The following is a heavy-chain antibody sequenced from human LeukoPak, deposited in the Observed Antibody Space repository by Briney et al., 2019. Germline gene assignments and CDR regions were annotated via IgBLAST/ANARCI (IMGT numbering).Heavy chain of an antibody. J-gene: IGHJ4*02. CDR3: ARGAVGGGYFDY. Sequence: SETLSLTCTVSGGSVDSSDYYWTWIRQPPGKGLEWIGYIYYSGSTYYNPSLKSRVTISVDTSKNQFSLKLSSVTAADTAVYYCARGAVGGGYFDYWGQGTLVTVSS. V-gene: IGHV4-30-4*08. CDR1: GGSVDSSDYY. D-gene: IGHD3-10*01. CDR2: IYYSGST.